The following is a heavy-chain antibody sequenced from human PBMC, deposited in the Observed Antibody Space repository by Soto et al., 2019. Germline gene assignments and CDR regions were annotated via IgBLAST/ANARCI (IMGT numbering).Heavy chain of an antibody. J-gene: IGHJ4*02. V-gene: IGHV3-7*01. CDR1: GFTFSSYW. D-gene: IGHD6-19*01. CDR2: IKQDGSEK. Sequence: PGGSLRLSCAASGFTFSSYWMSWVRRAPGKGLEWVANIKQDGSEKYYVDSVKGRFTISRDNAKNSLYLQMNSLRAEDTAVYYCARSYSGGLVTWLASYYFDYWGQGTLVTVSS. CDR3: ARSYSGGLVTWLASYYFDY.